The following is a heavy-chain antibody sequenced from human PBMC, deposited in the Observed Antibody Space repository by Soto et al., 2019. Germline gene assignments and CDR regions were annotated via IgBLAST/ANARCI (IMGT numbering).Heavy chain of an antibody. CDR2: IKGDEGST. D-gene: IGHD3-10*01. V-gene: IGHV3-74*01. CDR1: GFTFNSHW. CDR3: ARGGLGTYLLDY. Sequence: EVQLVESGGGLVQPGGSLRLSCAASGFTFNSHWMHWVRQAPGKGLVWVSRIKGDEGSTSYADSVKGRFTISRVNAKNTLYLQMNSLRAEETAVYYCARGGLGTYLLDYWGQGALVTVSS. J-gene: IGHJ4*02.